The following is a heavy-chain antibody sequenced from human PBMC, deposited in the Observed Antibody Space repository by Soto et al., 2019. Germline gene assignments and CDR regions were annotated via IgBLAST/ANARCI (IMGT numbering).Heavy chain of an antibody. Sequence: AETLSLTCTVSVGSSSRTSYYWGWIRQPPGKGLEWIGSIYYSGSTYYNPSLKSRVTISVDTSKNQFSLKLSSVTAADTAVYYCARRMAVAGFDYWGQGNLVTGS. J-gene: IGHJ4*02. D-gene: IGHD6-19*01. CDR1: VGSSSRTSYY. V-gene: IGHV4-39*01. CDR3: ARRMAVAGFDY. CDR2: IYYSGST.